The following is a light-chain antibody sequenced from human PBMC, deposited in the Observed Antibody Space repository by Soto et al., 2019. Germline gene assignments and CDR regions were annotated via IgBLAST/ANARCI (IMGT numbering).Light chain of an antibody. J-gene: IGKJ1*01. CDR1: QDINKW. CDR2: KAS. Sequence: IQVTLSPVTLSASVGDRVTITCRASQDINKWLAWYQQKPGTAPKLLISKASILESGVPSRFSGSGSGTDYTLIISSLQPDDFATYFCQHYNSYSEAFGQGTKVDIK. V-gene: IGKV1-5*03. CDR3: QHYNSYSEA.